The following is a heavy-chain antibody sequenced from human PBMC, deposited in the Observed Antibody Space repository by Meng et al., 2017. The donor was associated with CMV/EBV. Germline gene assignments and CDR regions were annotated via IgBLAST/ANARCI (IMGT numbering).Heavy chain of an antibody. CDR2: ISSSSSTI. CDR3: ARERGDYGDYGY. J-gene: IGHJ4*02. D-gene: IGHD4-17*01. CDR1: GFTFSSYS. V-gene: IGHV3-48*04. Sequence: GESLKISCAASGFTFSSYSMNWVRQAPGKGLEWVSHISSSSSTIYYADSVKGRFTISRDNAKNSLYLQMNSLRAEDTAVYYCARERGDYGDYGYWGQGTLVTVSS.